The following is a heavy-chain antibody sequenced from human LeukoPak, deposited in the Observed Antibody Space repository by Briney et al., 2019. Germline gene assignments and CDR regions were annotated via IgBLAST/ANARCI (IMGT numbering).Heavy chain of an antibody. J-gene: IGHJ4*02. V-gene: IGHV1-69*05. CDR1: GGTFSSYA. Sequence: GASVKVSCKASGGTFSSYAISWARQAPGQGLEWMGGIIPIFGTANYAQKFQGRVTITTDESTSTAYMELSSLRSEDTAVYYCAREPYYDFWSGYGFDYWGQGTLVTVSS. D-gene: IGHD3-3*01. CDR3: AREPYYDFWSGYGFDY. CDR2: IIPIFGTA.